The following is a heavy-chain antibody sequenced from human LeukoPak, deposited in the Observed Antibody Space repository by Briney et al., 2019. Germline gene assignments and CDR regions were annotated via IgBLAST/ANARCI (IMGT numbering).Heavy chain of an antibody. J-gene: IGHJ3*02. CDR3: ARGDDDTAMVRGVFDI. V-gene: IGHV3-11*01. D-gene: IGHD5-18*01. CDR2: ISSSGSTI. Sequence: GGSLRLSCAASGFTFSDYYMSWIRQAPGKGLEWVSYISSSGSTIYYADSVKGRFTISRDNTKNSLYLQMNSLRAEDTALYYCARGDDDTAMVRGVFDIWGQGTMVTVSS. CDR1: GFTFSDYY.